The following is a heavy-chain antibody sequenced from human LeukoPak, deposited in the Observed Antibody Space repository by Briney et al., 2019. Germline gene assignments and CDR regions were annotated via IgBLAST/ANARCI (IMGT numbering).Heavy chain of an antibody. CDR3: GRAGVYSASSGYGPDR. D-gene: IGHD3-22*01. J-gene: IGHJ5*02. CDR1: GYSVSNNY. CDR2: IHSGGET. V-gene: IGHV3-53*01. Sequence: GGSLRLSCAASGYSVSNNYMSWVRQAPGKGLEWVSVIHSGGETYYTDSVKGRFTISRDNSKNTLYLQMNSLRAEDTAVYYCGRAGVYSASSGYGPDRWGQGTLVTVSS.